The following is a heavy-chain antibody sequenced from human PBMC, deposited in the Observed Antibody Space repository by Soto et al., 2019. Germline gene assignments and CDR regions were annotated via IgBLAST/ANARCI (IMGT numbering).Heavy chain of an antibody. D-gene: IGHD2-15*01. CDR1: GFTFNNAW. V-gene: IGHV3-15*05. J-gene: IGHJ6*02. Sequence: EVQLVESGGGLVKSGGSLRLSCAASGFTFNNAWMTWVRQAPGKGLEWVGRAKSKTDGGAIDYAAPVKGRFTISRDDSKNTLFLEMKSLKTEDTGVYYCTTAVSTPDHYYCYGMDVWGQGTTVTVSS. CDR3: TTAVSTPDHYYCYGMDV. CDR2: AKSKTDGGAI.